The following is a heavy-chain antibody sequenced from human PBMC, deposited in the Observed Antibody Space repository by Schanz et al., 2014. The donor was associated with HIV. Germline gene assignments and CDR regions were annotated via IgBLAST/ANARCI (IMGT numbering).Heavy chain of an antibody. CDR2: ISGSDGDT. CDR1: GFDFGVYG. Sequence: EVQLVESGGGLVKPGRSLRLSCAASGFDFGVYGMHWVRQAPGKGLDWVSTISGSDGDTYYADSVKGRFTISRDNSKNTLYLQMNSLRAEDTAIYHCGTYNYGSGHDYWGQGTLVTVSS. J-gene: IGHJ4*02. D-gene: IGHD3-10*01. V-gene: IGHV3-23*04. CDR3: GTYNYGSGHDY.